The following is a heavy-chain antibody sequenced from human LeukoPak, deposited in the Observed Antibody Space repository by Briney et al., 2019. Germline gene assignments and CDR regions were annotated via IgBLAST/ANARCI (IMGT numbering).Heavy chain of an antibody. CDR3: ARLPERWTQDYYYYGMDV. J-gene: IGHJ6*02. V-gene: IGHV3-23*01. D-gene: IGHD4-17*01. CDR1: GFTFSSYA. Sequence: GGSLRLSCAASGFTFSSYAMSWVRQAPGKGLEWVSAISGSGGSTYYADSVKGRFTISRDNSKNTLYLQMNSLRAEDTAVYYCARLPERWTQDYYYYGMDVWGQGTTVTVSS. CDR2: ISGSGGST.